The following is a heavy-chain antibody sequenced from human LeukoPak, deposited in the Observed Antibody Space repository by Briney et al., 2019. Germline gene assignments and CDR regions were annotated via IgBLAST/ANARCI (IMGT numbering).Heavy chain of an antibody. V-gene: IGHV3-7*04. D-gene: IGHD2-15*01. CDR1: GLTISNYW. Sequence: SGGSLRLSCTAAGLTISNYWMSWARHAPGKGLEWVANIKQDGSERYSVDSVKGRFTISRDNAKNSLYLQMNRLRVEDTAVYYCARGGGSFYNYWGQGTLVTVSS. CDR2: IKQDGSER. J-gene: IGHJ4*02. CDR3: ARGGGSFYNY.